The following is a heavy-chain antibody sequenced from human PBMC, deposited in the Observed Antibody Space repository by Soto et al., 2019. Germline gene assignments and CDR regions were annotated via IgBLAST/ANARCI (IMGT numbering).Heavy chain of an antibody. CDR2: ISSSSSYI. J-gene: IGHJ4*02. CDR1: GFTFSSYS. CDR3: ARLTGRDYEFDY. Sequence: PGGSLRLSCAASGFTFSSYSMNWVRQAPGKGLEWVSSISSSSSYIYYADSVKGRFTISRDNAKNSLYLQMNSLRAEDTAVYYCARLTGRDYEFDYPGQGTLVTVSS. D-gene: IGHD4-17*01. V-gene: IGHV3-21*01.